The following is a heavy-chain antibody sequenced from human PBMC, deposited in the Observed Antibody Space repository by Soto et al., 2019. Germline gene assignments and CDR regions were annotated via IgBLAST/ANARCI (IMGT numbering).Heavy chain of an antibody. V-gene: IGHV1-8*01. J-gene: IGHJ4*02. Sequence: QVQLVQSGAEVKKPGASVKVSCKASGYTFTSYDINWVRQATGQGLEWMGWMNPNSGNTGYAQKFQGRVTMTGNSSKSTAYIELSSLRSEDTAVYYCARALAMRGITIFGFVIVPQFDYWGQGTLVTVSS. CDR3: ARALAMRGITIFGFVIVPQFDY. CDR1: GYTFTSYD. D-gene: IGHD3-3*01. CDR2: MNPNSGNT.